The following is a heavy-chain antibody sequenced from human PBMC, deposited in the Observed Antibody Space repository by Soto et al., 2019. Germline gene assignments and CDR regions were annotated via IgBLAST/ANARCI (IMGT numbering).Heavy chain of an antibody. CDR2: IGKSGSDR. CDR3: MKVRDY. J-gene: IGHJ4*02. Sequence: EVKLVESGGGLVQPGGSLRISCKVSGFMFSDYAMTWVRQAPGKGLEWVSSIGKSGSDRDYADSVKGRFTISRDNSENTVYLQMDSLKVEDTALYFCMKVRDYWGQGTQVTGS. CDR1: GFMFSDYA. V-gene: IGHV3-23*04.